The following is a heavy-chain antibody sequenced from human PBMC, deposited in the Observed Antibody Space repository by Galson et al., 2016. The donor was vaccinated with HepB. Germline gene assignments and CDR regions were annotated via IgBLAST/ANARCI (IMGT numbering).Heavy chain of an antibody. CDR2: ISYDGDNK. J-gene: IGHJ6*02. V-gene: IGHV3-30-3*01. CDR1: GFTFTNYA. CDR3: SGDPDYGIDV. Sequence: SLRLSCAASGFTFTNYAMHWVRQAPGKGLEWLAIISYDGDNKYYTDSVRGRFSLSRDNSRNTLYLEINSLRPEDTAVYYCSGDPDYGIDVWGQGTTVTVTS.